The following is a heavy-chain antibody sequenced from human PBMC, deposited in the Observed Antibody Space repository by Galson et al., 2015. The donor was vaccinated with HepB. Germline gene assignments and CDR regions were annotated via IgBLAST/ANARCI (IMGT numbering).Heavy chain of an antibody. J-gene: IGHJ5*02. CDR1: RGSITNYY. CDR2: IYYSGST. D-gene: IGHD2/OR15-2a*01. Sequence: SEPLSLTCSVSRGSITNYYWTWIRQPPGRGLEWIGNIYYSGSTNYNPSLKSRLTISVDTSKNQFSLKLRSVTAADTAMYFCARQLSEGGHWFDPWGQGTLVTVSS. V-gene: IGHV4-59*08. CDR3: ARQLSEGGHWFDP.